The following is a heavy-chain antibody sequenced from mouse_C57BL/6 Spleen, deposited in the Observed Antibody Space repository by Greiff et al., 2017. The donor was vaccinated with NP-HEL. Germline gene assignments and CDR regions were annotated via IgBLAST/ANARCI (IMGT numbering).Heavy chain of an antibody. CDR2: ISSGSSTI. CDR3: ARSDYYGSSPWFAY. Sequence: EVQVVESGGGLVKPGGSLKLSCAASGFTFSDYGMHWVRQAPEKGLEWVAYISSGSSTIYYADTVKGRFTISRDNAKNTLFLQMTSLRSEDTAMYYCARSDYYGSSPWFAYWGQGTLVTVSA. CDR1: GFTFSDYG. D-gene: IGHD1-1*01. J-gene: IGHJ3*01. V-gene: IGHV5-17*01.